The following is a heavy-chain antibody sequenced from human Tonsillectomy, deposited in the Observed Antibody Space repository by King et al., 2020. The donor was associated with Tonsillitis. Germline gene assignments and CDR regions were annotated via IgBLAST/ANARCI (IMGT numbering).Heavy chain of an antibody. J-gene: IGHJ3*02. CDR2: IYWNDDK. Sequence: TLKESGPTLVKPTQTLTLTCTFSGFSLNTSEVSVGWIRQPPGKALECLALIYWNDDKRYSPSVKNRVTITKDTSKNQVVLAMTNMDPVDAGTYYCAHSGLPAAGVDAFDIWGPGTMVTVS. V-gene: IGHV2-5*01. D-gene: IGHD6-13*01. CDR1: GFSLNTSEVS. CDR3: AHSGLPAAGVDAFDI.